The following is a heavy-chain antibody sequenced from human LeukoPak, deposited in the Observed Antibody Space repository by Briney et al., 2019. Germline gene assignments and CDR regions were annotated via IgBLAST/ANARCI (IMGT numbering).Heavy chain of an antibody. CDR2: IIPIFGTA. J-gene: IGHJ5*02. Sequence: GASVTVSCKASGGTFSSYAISWVQQAPGQGLEWMGGIIPIFGTANYAQKFQGRVTITTDESTSTAYMELSSLRSEDTAVYYCARDNYAGANWFDPWGQGTLVTVSS. CDR1: GGTFSSYA. V-gene: IGHV1-69*05. D-gene: IGHD1-7*01. CDR3: ARDNYAGANWFDP.